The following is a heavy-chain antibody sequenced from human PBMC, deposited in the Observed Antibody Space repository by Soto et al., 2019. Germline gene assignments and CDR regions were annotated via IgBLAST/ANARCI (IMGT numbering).Heavy chain of an antibody. V-gene: IGHV1-69*04. D-gene: IGHD3-10*01. CDR2: VNPILSMS. Sequence: QVQLVQSGAEVKRPGSSVKVSCKASGDTFSFYSINWVHQAPGLGLEWMGRVNPILSMSNYAQRFQGRVTMTADKSTSTAYMELSGLRSEDTAMYYCATSYGSGYRAFDYWGQGALVTVSS. CDR1: GDTFSFYS. J-gene: IGHJ4*02. CDR3: ATSYGSGYRAFDY.